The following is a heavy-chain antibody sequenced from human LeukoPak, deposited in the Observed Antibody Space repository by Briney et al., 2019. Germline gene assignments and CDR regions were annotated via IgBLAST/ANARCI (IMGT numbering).Heavy chain of an antibody. V-gene: IGHV3-21*01. J-gene: IGHJ4*02. D-gene: IGHD4-17*01. CDR3: ARGPRTATRVGY. Sequence: GGSLRLSCAASGFTFSSYSMNWVRQAPGKGLEWVSSISSSSSYIYYADSVKGRFTISRDNAKNSLYLQMNSLRAEDTAVYYCARGPRTATRVGYWGQGTPVTVSS. CDR2: ISSSSSYI. CDR1: GFTFSSYS.